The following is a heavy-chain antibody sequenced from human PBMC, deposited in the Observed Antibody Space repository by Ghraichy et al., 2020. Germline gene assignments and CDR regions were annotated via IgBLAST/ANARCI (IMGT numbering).Heavy chain of an antibody. CDR2: IYPGDSDT. CDR3: ARPYDILTGRGDPSIGWFDP. Sequence: GESLNISCKGSGYSFTSYWIGWVRQMPGKGLEWMGIIYPGDSDTRYSPSFQGQVTISADKSISTAYLQWSSLKASDTAMYYCARPYDILTGRGDPSIGWFDPWGQGTLVTVSS. V-gene: IGHV5-51*01. J-gene: IGHJ5*02. CDR1: GYSFTSYW. D-gene: IGHD3-9*01.